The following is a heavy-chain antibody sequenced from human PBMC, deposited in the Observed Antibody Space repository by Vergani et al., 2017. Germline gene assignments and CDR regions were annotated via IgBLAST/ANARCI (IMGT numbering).Heavy chain of an antibody. D-gene: IGHD3-10*01. Sequence: EVQLVESGGGLVQPGGSLRLSCAASGFTFSSYWMSWVRQAPGKGLEWVANIKQDGSEKYYVDSVKGRFTISRDNAKNSLYLKMNSLRAEDAAVYYCVRYRGYVRYWGQGTLVTVSS. J-gene: IGHJ4*02. CDR2: IKQDGSEK. CDR3: VRYRGYVRY. V-gene: IGHV3-7*01. CDR1: GFTFSSYW.